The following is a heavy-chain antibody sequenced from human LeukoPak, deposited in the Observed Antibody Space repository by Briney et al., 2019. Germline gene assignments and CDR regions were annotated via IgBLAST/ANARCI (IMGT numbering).Heavy chain of an antibody. J-gene: IGHJ4*02. CDR3: ARGPPLRFLEWLLYSPFDY. CDR1: GGSFSGYY. CDR2: INHSGST. D-gene: IGHD3-3*01. Sequence: KSSETLSLTCAVYGGSFSGYYLSWIRQPPGKGLEWIGEINHSGSTNYNPSLKSRVTISVDTSKNQFSLKLSSVTAADTAVYYCARGPPLRFLEWLLYSPFDYWGQGTLVTVSS. V-gene: IGHV4-34*01.